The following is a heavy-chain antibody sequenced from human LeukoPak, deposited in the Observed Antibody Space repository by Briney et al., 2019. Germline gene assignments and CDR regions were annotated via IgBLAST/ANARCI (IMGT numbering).Heavy chain of an antibody. D-gene: IGHD3-10*01. J-gene: IGHJ5*02. CDR3: ARHMPYYGSGSYTAFLFRWFDP. Sequence: SETLSLTCAVYGGSFSGYYWSWIRQPPGKGLEWIEEINHSGSTNYNPSLKSRVTISVDTSKNQFSLKLSSVTAADTAVYYCARHMPYYGSGSYTAFLFRWFDPWGQGTLVTVSS. CDR2: INHSGST. CDR1: GGSFSGYY. V-gene: IGHV4-34*01.